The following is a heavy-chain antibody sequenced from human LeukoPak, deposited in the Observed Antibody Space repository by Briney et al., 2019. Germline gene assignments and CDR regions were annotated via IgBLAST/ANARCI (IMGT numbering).Heavy chain of an antibody. CDR3: ATPDCCGDAFDI. CDR1: GFTFSGYW. CDR2: INSDGSST. V-gene: IGHV3-74*01. D-gene: IGHD2-21*01. Sequence: GGSLRLSCAASGFTFSGYWMHWVRQAPGKGLVWVSRINSDGSSTSYADSVKGRFTISRDNAKNTLHLQMNSLRAEDTAVYYCATPDCCGDAFDIWGQGTMVTVSS. J-gene: IGHJ3*02.